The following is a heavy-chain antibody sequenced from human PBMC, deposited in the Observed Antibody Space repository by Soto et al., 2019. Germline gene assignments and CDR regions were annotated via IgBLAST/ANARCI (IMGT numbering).Heavy chain of an antibody. CDR1: GYTFTNYA. V-gene: IGHV1-3*01. CDR2: INAGNGNT. Sequence: ASVKVSCKASGYTFTNYAMHWVRQAPGQRLEWMGWINAGNGNTKYSQKFQGRVTITRDTSASTACMELSSLRSEDTAVYYCARRKQMVRGDAFDIWGQGTMVTVSS. J-gene: IGHJ3*02. CDR3: ARRKQMVRGDAFDI. D-gene: IGHD6-13*01.